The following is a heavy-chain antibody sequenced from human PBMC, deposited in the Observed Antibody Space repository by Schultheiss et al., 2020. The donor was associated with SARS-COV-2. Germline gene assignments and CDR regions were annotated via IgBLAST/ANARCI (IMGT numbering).Heavy chain of an antibody. V-gene: IGHV4-39*02. D-gene: IGHD1-26*01. Sequence: SETLSLTCTVSGGSVSSSSYYWGWIRQPPGKGLEWIGNIYYSGSTYYNPSLKSRVTISVDTSKNYFSLKLSSVTAADTALYYCARWVGTGSYYGFDYWGQGTLVTVSS. J-gene: IGHJ4*02. CDR3: ARWVGTGSYYGFDY. CDR1: GGSVSSSSYY. CDR2: IYYSGST.